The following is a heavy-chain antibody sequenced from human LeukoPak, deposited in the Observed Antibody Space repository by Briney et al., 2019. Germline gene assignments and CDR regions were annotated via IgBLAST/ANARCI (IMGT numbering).Heavy chain of an antibody. CDR1: SDSISSYY. D-gene: IGHD6-13*01. J-gene: IGHJ6*03. CDR3: TRGLYSNSYYYYYMDV. V-gene: IGHV4-4*07. CDR2: FYTSGST. Sequence: PSETLSLTCTVSSDSISSYYWSWLRQPAGKGLEWIGRFYTSGSTNYNPSLKSRVTISVDKSKNQFSLKLSSVTAADTAVYYCTRGLYSNSYYYYYMDVWGKGTTVTVSS.